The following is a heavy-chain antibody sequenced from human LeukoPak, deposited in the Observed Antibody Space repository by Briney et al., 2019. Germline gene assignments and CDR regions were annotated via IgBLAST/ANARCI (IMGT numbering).Heavy chain of an antibody. CDR1: GFTFSSSA. CDR2: ISGSGDNT. CDR3: VKRPAFDI. J-gene: IGHJ3*02. Sequence: GGSLRLSCAASGFTFSSSAMSWVRQAPGKWPEWVSAISGSGDNTYYADSVKGRFTISRDNSKSTLYLQMNSLRAEDTAVYYCVKRPAFDIWGQGTMVTVSS. V-gene: IGHV3-23*01.